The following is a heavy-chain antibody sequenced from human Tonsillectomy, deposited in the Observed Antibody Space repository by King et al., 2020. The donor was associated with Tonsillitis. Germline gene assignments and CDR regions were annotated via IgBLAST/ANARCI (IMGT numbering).Heavy chain of an antibody. V-gene: IGHV3-23*04. CDR3: AKGGSGWYGGLDY. D-gene: IGHD6-19*01. J-gene: IGHJ4*02. Sequence: VQLVESGGGLVQPGGSLRLSCAASGFTFSSFAMNWVRQAPGKGLEWVSTISGSGGSTYYADSVKGRFTVSRDNPKNKLYLQMDSLRAEATAVYYCAKGGSGWYGGLDYWGQGTLVTVSS. CDR2: ISGSGGST. CDR1: GFTFSSFA.